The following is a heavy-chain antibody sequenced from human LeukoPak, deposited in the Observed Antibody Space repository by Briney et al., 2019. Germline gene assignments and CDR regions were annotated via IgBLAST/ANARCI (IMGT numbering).Heavy chain of an antibody. CDR2: ISTYNGNT. Sequence: GASVKVSCKASGYTFTSYGISWVRQAPGQGLEWMGWISTYNGNTKYAQKLQGRVTMTTDTSTSTAYMGLRSLRSDDTAVYYCARDRVVAGGKYYMDVWGKGTTVTVSS. D-gene: IGHD6-19*01. CDR3: ARDRVVAGGKYYMDV. CDR1: GYTFTSYG. V-gene: IGHV1-18*01. J-gene: IGHJ6*03.